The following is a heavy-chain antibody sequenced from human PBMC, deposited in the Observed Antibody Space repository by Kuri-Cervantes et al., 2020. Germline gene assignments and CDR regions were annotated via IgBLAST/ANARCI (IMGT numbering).Heavy chain of an antibody. D-gene: IGHD2-15*01. CDR1: GFTFSTYG. Sequence: GESLKISCAASGFTFSTYGMSWVRQAPGKGLEWVSGISNSGGSTYYADSVKGRFTISRDNSKNTLYLQMNSLRAEDTAVYYCARELGYCSGGSCYSWFGPWGQGTLVTVSS. CDR3: ARELGYCSGGSCYSWFGP. V-gene: IGHV3-23*01. J-gene: IGHJ5*02. CDR2: ISNSGGST.